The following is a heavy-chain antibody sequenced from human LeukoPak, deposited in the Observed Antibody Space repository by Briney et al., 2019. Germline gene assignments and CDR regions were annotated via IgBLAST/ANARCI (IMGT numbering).Heavy chain of an antibody. CDR3: ARTSPISDYSAGFDY. J-gene: IGHJ4*02. D-gene: IGHD2-15*01. CDR1: GFTFGSYA. V-gene: IGHV3-64*01. Sequence: GGSLRLSCAASGFTFGSYAMHWARQAPGKGLEYVSAISSNGGSTYYANSVKGRFTISRDNSKNTLYLQMGSLRAEDMAVYYCARTSPISDYSAGFDYWGQGTLVTVSS. CDR2: ISSNGGST.